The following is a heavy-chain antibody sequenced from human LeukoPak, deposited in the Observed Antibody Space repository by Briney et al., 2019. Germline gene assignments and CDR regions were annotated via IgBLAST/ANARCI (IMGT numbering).Heavy chain of an antibody. Sequence: PGGSLRLSCAASGFTFSNYWMSWVRQAPGKGLEWVANIKQDGSEKYYLDSVKGRFTISRDNAKNSLYLQMNSLRGEDTAVYYCARDGRYTSSWYLGYWGQGTLVTVSS. V-gene: IGHV3-7*01. CDR1: GFTFSNYW. D-gene: IGHD6-13*01. CDR2: IKQDGSEK. CDR3: ARDGRYTSSWYLGY. J-gene: IGHJ4*02.